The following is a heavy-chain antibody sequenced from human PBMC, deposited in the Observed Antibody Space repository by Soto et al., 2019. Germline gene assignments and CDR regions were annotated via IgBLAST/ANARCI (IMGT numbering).Heavy chain of an antibody. CDR3: ARKPVRDVVRGFDY. CDR1: GGSVSCYY. CDR2: INHSGST. D-gene: IGHD2-15*01. V-gene: IGHV4-34*01. J-gene: IGHJ4*02. Sequence: PSETLSLSCAVYGGSVSCYYWSWIRQPPGKGLEWIGEINHSGSTNYNPSLKSRVTISVDTSKNQFSLKLSSVTAADTAVYYCARKPVRDVVRGFDYWGQGTLVTVSS.